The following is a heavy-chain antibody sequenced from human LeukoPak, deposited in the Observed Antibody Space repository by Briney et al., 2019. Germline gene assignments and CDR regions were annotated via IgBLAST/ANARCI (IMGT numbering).Heavy chain of an antibody. Sequence: PSETLSLTCTVSGGSIRTYYWSWIRQPPGKGLEWIGYIYYSGSTKYNPSPKSRVTISVDTSKNQFSLKLSSVTAADTAVYYCARGSPYDSSGNFDYWGQGTLVTVSS. CDR2: IYYSGST. V-gene: IGHV4-59*01. CDR3: ARGSPYDSSGNFDY. D-gene: IGHD3-22*01. CDR1: GGSIRTYY. J-gene: IGHJ4*02.